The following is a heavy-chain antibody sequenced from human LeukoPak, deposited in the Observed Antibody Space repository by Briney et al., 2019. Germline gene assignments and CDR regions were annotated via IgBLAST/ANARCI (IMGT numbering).Heavy chain of an antibody. Sequence: SETLSLTCAVYGGSFSGYYWSWIRQPPGKGLEWIGEINHSGSTNYNLSLKSRVTISVDTSKNQFSLKLSSVTAADTAVYYCARAVADLDYWGQGTLVTVSS. CDR2: INHSGST. CDR3: ARAVADLDY. D-gene: IGHD4-23*01. CDR1: GGSFSGYY. J-gene: IGHJ4*02. V-gene: IGHV4-34*01.